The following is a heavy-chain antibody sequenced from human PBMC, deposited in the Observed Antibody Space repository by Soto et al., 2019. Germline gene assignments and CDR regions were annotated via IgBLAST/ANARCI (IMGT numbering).Heavy chain of an antibody. CDR2: INHSGST. CDR1: VGSVSGYY. Sequence: SETLSLTCAVYVGSVSGYYWSWIRQPPGKGLEWIGEINHSGSTNYNPSLKSRVTISVDTSKNQFSLKLSSVTAADTAVYYCARGQGRITIFGVVNPWYYYGMDVWGQGTTVTVSS. CDR3: ARGQGRITIFGVVNPWYYYGMDV. J-gene: IGHJ6*02. V-gene: IGHV4-34*01. D-gene: IGHD3-3*01.